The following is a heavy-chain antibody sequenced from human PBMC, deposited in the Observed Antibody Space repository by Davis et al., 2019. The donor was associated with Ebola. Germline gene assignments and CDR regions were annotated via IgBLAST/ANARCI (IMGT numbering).Heavy chain of an antibody. CDR1: GFAFSSYG. V-gene: IGHV3-33*08. CDR2: ISIDGSDK. D-gene: IGHD5/OR15-5a*01. J-gene: IGHJ4*02. CDR3: ARQHDPSTPAPGF. Sequence: GGSLRLSCAASGFAFSSYGIHWVRQAPGKGLEWVALISIDGSDKFYADSVKGRFSISRDDSKKTVWLQMDSLRAEDTAVYYCARQHDPSTPAPGFWGQGTLVTVSS.